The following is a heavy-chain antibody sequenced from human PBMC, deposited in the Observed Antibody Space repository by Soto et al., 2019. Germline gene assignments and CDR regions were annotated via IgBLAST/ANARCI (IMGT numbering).Heavy chain of an antibody. Sequence: ASVKVSCKASGYIFTGYHIHWVRQAPGRGLEWMGWINPNSGEAEYAQNFQGRVTMTRDTSFNLVYMEMSGLMSDDTAVYYCARDARGTRGFDEMDIWGQGTTVTVSS. V-gene: IGHV1-2*02. CDR2: INPNSGEA. J-gene: IGHJ6*02. CDR1: GYIFTGYH. CDR3: ARDARGTRGFDEMDI. D-gene: IGHD3-9*01.